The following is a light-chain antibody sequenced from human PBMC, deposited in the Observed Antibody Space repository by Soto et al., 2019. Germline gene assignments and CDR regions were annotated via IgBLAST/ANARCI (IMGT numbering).Light chain of an antibody. CDR2: GAS. J-gene: IGKJ5*01. Sequence: EIVMTQSPATLSVSPGERATLSCRASQSVSSNLAWYQQKPGQAPRLLIYGASTRATGIPARFSDIRSATDFTLTISSLQSEDFALYYCQQYNNWPPTFGQGTRLEIK. V-gene: IGKV3-15*01. CDR3: QQYNNWPPT. CDR1: QSVSSN.